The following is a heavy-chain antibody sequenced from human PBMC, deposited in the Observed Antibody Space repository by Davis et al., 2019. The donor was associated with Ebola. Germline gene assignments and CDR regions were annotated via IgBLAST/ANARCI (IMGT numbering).Heavy chain of an antibody. CDR2: ISGRGGST. CDR3: AKTYYYGPGIFDY. D-gene: IGHD3-10*01. CDR1: GFTFSSYA. Sequence: GGSLRLSCAASGFTFSSYAMSWVRQAAGKGLEWVSAISGRGGSTYYADSVKGRFTISRDNSKNTLYLQMNSLRAEDTAVYYCAKTYYYGPGIFDYWGQGTLVTVSS. V-gene: IGHV3-23*01. J-gene: IGHJ4*02.